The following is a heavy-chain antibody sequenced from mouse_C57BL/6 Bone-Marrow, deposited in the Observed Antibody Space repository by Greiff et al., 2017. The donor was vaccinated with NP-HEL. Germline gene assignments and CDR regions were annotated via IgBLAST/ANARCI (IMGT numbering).Heavy chain of an antibody. CDR3: TTRDGRFDY. CDR1: GFNIKDDY. Sequence: EVQLQQSGAELVRPGASVKLSCTASGFNIKDDYMHWVKQRPEKGLEWIGWIDPENGDTEYASKLQGKATITADTSSNTAHLQLSSLTAEDTAVYYCTTRDGRFDYWGQGTTLTVSS. V-gene: IGHV14-4*01. J-gene: IGHJ2*01. CDR2: IDPENGDT. D-gene: IGHD2-13*01.